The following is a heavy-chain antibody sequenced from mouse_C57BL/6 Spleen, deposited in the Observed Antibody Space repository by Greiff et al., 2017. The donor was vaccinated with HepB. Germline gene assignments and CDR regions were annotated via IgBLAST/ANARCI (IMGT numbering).Heavy chain of an antibody. CDR2: ISSGGSYT. D-gene: IGHD1-1*01. CDR1: GFTFSSYG. Sequence: EVHLVESGGDLVKPGGSLKLSCAASGFTFSSYGMSWVRQTPDKRLEWVATISSGGSYTYYPDSVKGRFTISRDNAKNTLYLQMSSLKSEDTAMYYCARVTTVGTLFDYWGQGTTLTVSS. J-gene: IGHJ2*01. V-gene: IGHV5-6*01. CDR3: ARVTTVGTLFDY.